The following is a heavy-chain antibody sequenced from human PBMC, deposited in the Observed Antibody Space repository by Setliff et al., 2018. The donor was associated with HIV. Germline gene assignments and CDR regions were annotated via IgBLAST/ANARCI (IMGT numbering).Heavy chain of an antibody. D-gene: IGHD6-13*01. CDR3: ARHRDPPGTSWIYYYYYMDL. CDR1: GGSISSGNW. CDR2: IYSSGSP. J-gene: IGHJ6*03. Sequence: SETLSLTCTVSGGSISSGNWWSWVRQPPGKGLEWIGSIYSSGSPSYNPSLSSRLTISVDTSKNHVSLRLSSVTAADTGVYYCARHRDPPGTSWIYYYYYMDLWGEGTTVTVSS. V-gene: IGHV4-39*01.